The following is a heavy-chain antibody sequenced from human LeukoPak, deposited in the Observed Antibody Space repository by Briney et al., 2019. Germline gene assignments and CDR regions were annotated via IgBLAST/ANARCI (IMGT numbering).Heavy chain of an antibody. Sequence: GASVKVSCKASGYTFTSYGISGVRQAPGQGLEWMGWISAYNGNTNYAQKLQGRVTMTTDTSTSTAYMELRSLRSDDTAVYYCARDPLVYCSGGSCYARKTTGWFDPWGQGTLVTVSS. CDR2: ISAYNGNT. D-gene: IGHD2-15*01. V-gene: IGHV1-18*01. CDR3: ARDPLVYCSGGSCYARKTTGWFDP. CDR1: GYTFTSYG. J-gene: IGHJ5*02.